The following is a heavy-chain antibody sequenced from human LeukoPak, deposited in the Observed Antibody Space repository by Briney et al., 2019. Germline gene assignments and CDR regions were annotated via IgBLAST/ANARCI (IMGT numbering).Heavy chain of an antibody. CDR1: GFTFSNFN. V-gene: IGHV3-21*04. CDR2: ISSSGYSI. J-gene: IGHJ4*02. D-gene: IGHD3-22*01. CDR3: AKDRRVGYDSSGYYPPGC. Sequence: GGSLRLSCAASGFTFSNFNMNWVRQAPGKGLEWVSCISSSGYSIYYADSVKGRFTISRDNSKNTLYLQMNSLRAEDTAVYYCAKDRRVGYDSSGYYPPGCWGQGTLVTVSS.